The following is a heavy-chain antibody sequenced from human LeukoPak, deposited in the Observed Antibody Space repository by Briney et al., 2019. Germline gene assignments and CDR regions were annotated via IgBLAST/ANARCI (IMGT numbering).Heavy chain of an antibody. CDR1: GFSVSLYS. D-gene: IGHD2-21*02. Sequence: GGSLRLSCAASGFSVSLYSMGWVRQAPGKGLEWVSYIGRTAIYADSVRGRFTISRDNAENSLFLQMNSLRAEDTAVYYCARDQGRFKDCGGDCYAAFDIWGQGTMVTVSS. CDR2: IGRTAI. CDR3: ARDQGRFKDCGGDCYAAFDI. J-gene: IGHJ3*02. V-gene: IGHV3-48*01.